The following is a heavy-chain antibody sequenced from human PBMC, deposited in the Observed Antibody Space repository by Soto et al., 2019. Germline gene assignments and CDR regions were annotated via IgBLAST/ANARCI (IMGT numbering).Heavy chain of an antibody. J-gene: IGHJ3*02. V-gene: IGHV3-30-3*01. Sequence: DLEESGGGVVQPGTSLRLSCVASGFTVSSYGMHWVRQAPGKGLEWVAVIPNTENKKYYADSVKGRFTISRDNSQNTLFLQMDSLMSEDTAMYYCARTAGGRVRGALDIWGQGTMVTVS. CDR1: GFTVSSYG. CDR3: ARTAGGRVRGALDI. CDR2: IPNTENKK. D-gene: IGHD6-13*01.